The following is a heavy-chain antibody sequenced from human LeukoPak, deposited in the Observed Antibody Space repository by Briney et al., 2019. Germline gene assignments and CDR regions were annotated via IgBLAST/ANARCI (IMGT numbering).Heavy chain of an antibody. D-gene: IGHD4-23*01. V-gene: IGHV1-46*01. CDR3: ASSSGVTPANYYYYGMDV. Sequence: ASVKVSCKASGYTFTSYYMHRVRQAPGQGLEWMGIINPSVGSTSYAQKVQGKVTMTRDTSTSTVYMELSSLRSEDTAVYYCASSSGVTPANYYYYGMDVWGQGTTVTVSS. CDR2: INPSVGST. J-gene: IGHJ6*02. CDR1: GYTFTSYY.